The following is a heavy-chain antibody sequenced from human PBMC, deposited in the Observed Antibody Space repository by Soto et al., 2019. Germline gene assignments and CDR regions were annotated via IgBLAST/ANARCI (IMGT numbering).Heavy chain of an antibody. V-gene: IGHV6-1*01. J-gene: IGHJ4*02. CDR2: TYYRSKWYN. CDR1: GDSVSSNSAA. CDR3: ARAGAYCGGDCYSTFDY. Sequence: SQTLSLTCAISGDSVSSNSAAWNWIRQSPSRGLEWLGRTYYRSKWYNDYAVSVKSRITINPDTSKNQFSLQLNSVTPEDTAVYYCARAGAYCGGDCYSTFDYWGQGTLVTVSS. D-gene: IGHD2-21*02.